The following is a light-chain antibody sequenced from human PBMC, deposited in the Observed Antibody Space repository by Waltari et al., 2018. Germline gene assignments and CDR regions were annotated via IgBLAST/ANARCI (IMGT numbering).Light chain of an antibody. CDR2: LDT. V-gene: IGLV3-1*01. Sequence: SYDLTQPPSVSVPPGQTASITCSGDKLGDKKVCWYQQKPGQSPVVVIFLDTQRPSGIPERFSGSNSGNTATLTITGTQALDAADYYCQSGYSTVVQFGGGTKLTVL. CDR1: KLGDKK. CDR3: QSGYSTVVQ. J-gene: IGLJ2*01.